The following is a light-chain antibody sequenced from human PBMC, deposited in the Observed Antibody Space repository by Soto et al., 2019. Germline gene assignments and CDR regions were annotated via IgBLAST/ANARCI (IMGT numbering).Light chain of an antibody. CDR1: QSVSSSY. CDR3: QHYNNWPPWA. Sequence: IIMKQSPATLSLSPMEIATLSFVASQSVSSSYLAWYQQQPGQAPRLLIYGASTRATGVPARFSGSGSGPEFTLTISSLQSEDFAVYYCQHYNNWPPWAFGQGTKVDIK. V-gene: IGKV3-15*01. CDR2: GAS. J-gene: IGKJ1*01.